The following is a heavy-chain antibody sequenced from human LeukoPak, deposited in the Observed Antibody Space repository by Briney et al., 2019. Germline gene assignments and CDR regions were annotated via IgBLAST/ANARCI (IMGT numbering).Heavy chain of an antibody. D-gene: IGHD6-13*01. CDR2: IYPGDSDT. CDR1: GYSFPTYW. V-gene: IGHV5-51*01. CDR3: ARRDSSSWSPTDY. J-gene: IGHJ4*02. Sequence: GESLKISCKGSGYSFPTYWIGWVRQMPGKGLEWVGIIYPGDSDTRYSPSFQGQVTISADKSISTAYLQWSSLKASDTAMYYCARRDSSSWSPTDYWGQGTLVTVSS.